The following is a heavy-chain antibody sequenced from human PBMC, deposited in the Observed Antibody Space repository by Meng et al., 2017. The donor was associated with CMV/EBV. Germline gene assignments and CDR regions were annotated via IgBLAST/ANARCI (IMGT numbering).Heavy chain of an antibody. V-gene: IGHV5-51*01. CDR1: GYSFTSYW. Sequence: KVSCKGSGYSFTSYWIGWVRQRPGKGLEWMGIIYPGDSDTRYSPSFQGQVTISADKSISTAYLQWSSLKASDTAMYYCARRVEGYCSSTSCDDAFDIWGQGTMVTVSS. J-gene: IGHJ3*02. CDR2: IYPGDSDT. CDR3: ARRVEGYCSSTSCDDAFDI. D-gene: IGHD2-2*01.